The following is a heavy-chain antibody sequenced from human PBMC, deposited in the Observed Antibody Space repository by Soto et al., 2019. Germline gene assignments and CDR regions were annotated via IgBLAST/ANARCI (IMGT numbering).Heavy chain of an antibody. J-gene: IGHJ5*02. Sequence: QVQLVQSGAEVKKPGSSVKVSCKTSGGTFSTHVIGWVRQAPGQGLEWMGGIVPKFGTTNYAHKFKGRVKITADEATSTAYMEVSSLTSEDTAVYYCVRGGSDNSGWYIWFDPWGQVILVTVSS. CDR1: GGTFSTHV. D-gene: IGHD6-19*01. V-gene: IGHV1-69*01. CDR2: IVPKFGTT. CDR3: VRGGSDNSGWYIWFDP.